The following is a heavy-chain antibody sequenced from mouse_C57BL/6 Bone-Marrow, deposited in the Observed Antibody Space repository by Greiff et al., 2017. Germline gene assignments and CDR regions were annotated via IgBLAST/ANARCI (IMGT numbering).Heavy chain of an antibody. CDR3: ARGRVLVHYYAMDY. CDR2: IDPNSGGT. CDR1: GYTFTSYW. D-gene: IGHD2-14*01. J-gene: IGHJ4*01. Sequence: VQLQQPGAELVKPGASVKLSCKASGYTFTSYWMHWVKQRPGRGLEWIGRIDPNSGGTKYNEKFKSKATLTVDKPSSTAYMQLSSLTSEGSAVYYCARGRVLVHYYAMDYWGQGTSVTVSS. V-gene: IGHV1-72*01.